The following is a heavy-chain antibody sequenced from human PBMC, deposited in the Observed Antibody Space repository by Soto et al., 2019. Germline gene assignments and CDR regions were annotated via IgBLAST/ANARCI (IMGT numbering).Heavy chain of an antibody. V-gene: IGHV4-59*01. Sequence: QVQLQESGPGLVRPSETLSLTCSISGGSISDYQWNWIRQPPGKGVEWIGDIYYSGRTNYNPSLKSGFTTALVTSTMQSSLRPPSVTAAVTAVHYSARMRGLGEISPYLDSRGQGNLVTVSS. CDR1: GGSISDYQ. CDR2: IYYSGRT. J-gene: IGHJ4*02. CDR3: ARMRGLGEISPYLDS. D-gene: IGHD3-16*02.